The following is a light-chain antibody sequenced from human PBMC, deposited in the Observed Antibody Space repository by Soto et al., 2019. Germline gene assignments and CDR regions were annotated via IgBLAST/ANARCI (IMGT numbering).Light chain of an antibody. V-gene: IGKV3-20*01. CDR1: QSVAANY. CDR3: HQYGTSTLT. CDR2: GAS. J-gene: IGKJ3*01. Sequence: EVVLTQSPGTLYLSPGERATIPCRASQSVAANYLACYQQKRGQAPRLLIYGASSRATGSPDRFSGSGSGTDFTLTISRLEPEDFSVYYCHQYGTSTLTFGPGTKVDNK.